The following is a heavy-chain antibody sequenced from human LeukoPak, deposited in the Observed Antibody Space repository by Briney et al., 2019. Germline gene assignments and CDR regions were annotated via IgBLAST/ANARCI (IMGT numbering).Heavy chain of an antibody. V-gene: IGHV3-21*01. Sequence: PGGSLRLSCAASGFTFSSYSMNWVRQAPGKGLEWVSSITSSSSYIYYADSVKGRFTISRDNAKNSLYLQMNSLRAEDTAIYYCAREPSVPAAITAPGAFDPWGQGTLVTVSS. J-gene: IGHJ5*02. CDR2: ITSSSSYI. D-gene: IGHD2-2*02. CDR1: GFTFSSYS. CDR3: AREPSVPAAITAPGAFDP.